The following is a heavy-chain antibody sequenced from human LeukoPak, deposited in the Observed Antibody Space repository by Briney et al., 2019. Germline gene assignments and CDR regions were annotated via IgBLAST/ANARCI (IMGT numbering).Heavy chain of an antibody. Sequence: ASVKVSCKASGYTFTGYYMHWVRQAPGQGLEWMGRINPNSGGTNYAQKFQGRVTMTGDTSISTAYMELSRLRSDDTAVYYCARVKWLRETDYWGQGTLVTVSS. CDR1: GYTFTGYY. D-gene: IGHD5-12*01. V-gene: IGHV1-2*06. J-gene: IGHJ4*02. CDR3: ARVKWLRETDY. CDR2: INPNSGGT.